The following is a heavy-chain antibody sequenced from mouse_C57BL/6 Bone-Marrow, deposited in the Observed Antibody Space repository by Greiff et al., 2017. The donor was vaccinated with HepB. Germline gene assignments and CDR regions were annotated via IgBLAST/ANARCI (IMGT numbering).Heavy chain of an antibody. J-gene: IGHJ4*01. D-gene: IGHD1-2*01. V-gene: IGHV3-8*01. Sequence: EVKLMESGPGLAKPSQTLSLTCSVTGYSITSDYWNWIRKFPGNKLEYIGYISYSGSTYYNPSLKSRISITRDTSKNQYYLQLNSVTTEDTATYYCARMGVRRGGAMDYWGQGTSVTVSS. CDR1: GYSITSDY. CDR3: ARMGVRRGGAMDY. CDR2: ISYSGST.